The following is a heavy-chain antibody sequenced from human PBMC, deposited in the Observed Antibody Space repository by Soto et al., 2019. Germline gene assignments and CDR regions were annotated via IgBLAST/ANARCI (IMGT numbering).Heavy chain of an antibody. J-gene: IGHJ6*02. CDR2: INGDATST. D-gene: IGHD6-13*01. V-gene: IGHV3-74*01. CDR3: ARGDIAAETFFYYYGMDL. Sequence: QLVESGGGLVQPGGSLRLSCAASGFTLNNYWMHWVRQAPWMGLVWVSRINGDATSTSYADSVKGRFTISRDNARNTLYLQMNSLRAEDTALYYCARGDIAAETFFYYYGMDLWGQGTTVTVS. CDR1: GFTLNNYW.